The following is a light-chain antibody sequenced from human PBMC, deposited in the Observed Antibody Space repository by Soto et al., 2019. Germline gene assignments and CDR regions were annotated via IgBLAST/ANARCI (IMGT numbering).Light chain of an antibody. J-gene: IGKJ4*01. CDR2: GAS. V-gene: IGKV3-15*01. CDR3: QQYSNWPLT. CDR1: QSVSST. Sequence: EIVMTQSPATLSVSPGERATLSCRASQSVSSTLAWYQQKPGQAPRLLIYGASTRATGIPARFSGSGSGTEFTLTISSLQSEDSAIYYCQQYSNWPLTFGGGTKVEIK.